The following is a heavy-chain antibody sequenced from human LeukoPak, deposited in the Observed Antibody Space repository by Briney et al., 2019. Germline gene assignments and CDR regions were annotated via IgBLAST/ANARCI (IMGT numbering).Heavy chain of an antibody. Sequence: GGSLRLSCAASGFTFGNSWVHWVRQAPGKGLVWVSLINADGSTATYADPVKGRFTISRDNARNTLSLQMNSLTIEDTAVYYCVVVVEPPDSDGFDVWGQGTMITVSS. V-gene: IGHV3-74*01. CDR3: VVVVEPPDSDGFDV. CDR2: INADGSTA. J-gene: IGHJ3*01. CDR1: GFTFGNSW. D-gene: IGHD1-14*01.